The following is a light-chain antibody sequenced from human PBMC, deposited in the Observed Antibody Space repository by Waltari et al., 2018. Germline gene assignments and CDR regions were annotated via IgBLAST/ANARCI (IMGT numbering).Light chain of an antibody. CDR3: QQYGRSPPYT. J-gene: IGKJ2*01. V-gene: IGKV3-20*01. CDR2: GAS. CDR1: QSFSYSF. Sequence: EIVLTQSPGTLSLSPVETATLSCRASQSFSYSFLAWYQHHPGQPPRLLIYGASTRASGIPDRFSGSGFGTDYTLTISRLEPEDSAVYYCQQYGRSPPYTFGQGTKLEIK.